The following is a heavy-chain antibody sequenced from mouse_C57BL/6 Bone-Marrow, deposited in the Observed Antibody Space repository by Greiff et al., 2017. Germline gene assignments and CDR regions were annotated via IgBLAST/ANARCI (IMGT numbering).Heavy chain of an antibody. V-gene: IGHV1-69*01. CDR1: GYTFPSYW. D-gene: IGHD2-2*01. CDR2: IDPSDSYT. Sequence: QVQLQQPGAELVMPGASVKLSCKASGYTFPSYWMHWVKQRPGQGLEWIGEIDPSDSYTNYNQKFKGKSTLTVDKSSSTAYMQLSSLTSEDSAVYYCARGGYPYYYAMDYWGQGTSVTVSS. CDR3: ARGGYPYYYAMDY. J-gene: IGHJ4*01.